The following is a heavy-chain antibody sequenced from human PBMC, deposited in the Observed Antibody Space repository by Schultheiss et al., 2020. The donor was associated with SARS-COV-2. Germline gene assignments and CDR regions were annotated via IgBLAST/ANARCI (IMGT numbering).Heavy chain of an antibody. CDR2: IYYSGST. V-gene: IGHV4-59*12. CDR1: GGSISSYY. D-gene: IGHD6-19*01. J-gene: IGHJ4*02. CDR3: ARGRFGYSSG. Sequence: SQTLSLTCTVSGGSISSYYWSWIRQPPGKGLEWIGYIYYSGSTNYNPSLKSRVTMSVDTSKNQFSLKLSSVTAADTAVYYCARGRFGYSSGWGQGTLVTVSS.